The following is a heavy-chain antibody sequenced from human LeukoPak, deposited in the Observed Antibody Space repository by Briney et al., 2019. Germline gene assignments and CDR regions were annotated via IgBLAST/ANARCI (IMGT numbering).Heavy chain of an antibody. J-gene: IGHJ6*02. D-gene: IGHD6-13*01. Sequence: SETLSLTCTVSGGSISSSSYYWGWIRQPPGKGLEWIGSIYYSGSTYYNPSLKSRVTISVDTSKNQFSLKLSSVTAADTAVYYCARDWVVEQQLVRGHYYYYYGMDVWGQGTTVTVSS. CDR2: IYYSGST. CDR1: GGSISSSSYY. CDR3: ARDWVVEQQLVRGHYYYYYGMDV. V-gene: IGHV4-39*07.